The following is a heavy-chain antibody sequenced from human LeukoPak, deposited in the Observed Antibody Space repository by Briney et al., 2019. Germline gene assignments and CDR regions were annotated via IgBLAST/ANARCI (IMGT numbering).Heavy chain of an antibody. V-gene: IGHV3-23*01. Sequence: GGSLRLSCAASGFTFSSYGMSWVRQAPGKGLEWVSAISGSGGSTYYADSVKGRFTISRDNSKNTLYLQMNSLRAEDTAVYYCARDLRRRLVPQYYFDYWGQGTLVTVSS. J-gene: IGHJ4*02. CDR2: ISGSGGST. CDR1: GFTFSSYG. D-gene: IGHD6-19*01. CDR3: ARDLRRRLVPQYYFDY.